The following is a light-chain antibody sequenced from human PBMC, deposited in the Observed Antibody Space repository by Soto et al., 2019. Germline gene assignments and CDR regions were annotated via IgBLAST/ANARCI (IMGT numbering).Light chain of an antibody. J-gene: IGKJ1*01. CDR1: QSVSTY. Sequence: TQSRDTVAFSPGERSTLSFSARQSVSTYLAWYQQKPGQAPRLLIYGASNRATGVAARFSGSGSGTDSTLTISRLEPEDSAVYYCQQRDSWWTFGQGTKVDIK. CDR3: QQRDSWWT. CDR2: GAS. V-gene: IGKV3-11*01.